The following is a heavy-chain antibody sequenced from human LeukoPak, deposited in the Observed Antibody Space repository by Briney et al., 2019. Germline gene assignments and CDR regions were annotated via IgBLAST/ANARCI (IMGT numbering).Heavy chain of an antibody. CDR3: ARGPRNWGLFDY. J-gene: IGHJ4*02. D-gene: IGHD7-27*01. CDR2: IYHSGGT. CDR1: GGSISSGGYS. V-gene: IGHV4-30-2*01. Sequence: SETLSLTCAVSGGSISSGGYSWSWIRQPPGKGLEWIGYIYHSGGTYYNPSLKSRVTISVATSKNQFSLKLSSVTAADTAVYYSARGPRNWGLFDYWGQGTLVTVSS.